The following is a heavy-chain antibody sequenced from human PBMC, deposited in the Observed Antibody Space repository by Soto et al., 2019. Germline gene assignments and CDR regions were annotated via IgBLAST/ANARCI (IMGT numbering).Heavy chain of an antibody. D-gene: IGHD3-22*01. J-gene: IGHJ4*02. CDR2: ISGTGGST. V-gene: IGHV3-23*01. Sequence: GGSLRLSCAASGFTFSSYAMSWVRQAPGKGLEWLSTISGTGGSTYYADSVKGRFTISRDNSKNTLYLQMNSLRAEDTAVYYCAKVPGGYYDSSGFYPFDYWGQGTLVTVSS. CDR1: GFTFSSYA. CDR3: AKVPGGYYDSSGFYPFDY.